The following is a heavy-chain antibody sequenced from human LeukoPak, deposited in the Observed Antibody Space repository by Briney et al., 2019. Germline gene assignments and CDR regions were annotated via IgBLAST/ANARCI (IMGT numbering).Heavy chain of an antibody. V-gene: IGHV3-53*04. CDR1: GFTVTNNY. J-gene: IGHJ4*02. CDR3: AKDLTNGWGTFDY. D-gene: IGHD3-16*01. Sequence: GGSLRLSCAASGFTVTNNYMNWVRQAPGKGLEWVSVIYSDGSTFYPDPVKGRFTISRHNSKNFVYLQMNSLGTDDTAVYYCAKDLTNGWGTFDYWGQGTLVTVSS. CDR2: IYSDGST.